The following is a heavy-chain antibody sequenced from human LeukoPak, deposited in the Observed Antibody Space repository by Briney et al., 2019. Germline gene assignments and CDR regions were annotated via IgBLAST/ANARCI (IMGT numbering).Heavy chain of an antibody. CDR2: IYPSDSDT. CDR3: ARHSAPGGSSGSHPLAY. J-gene: IGHJ4*02. CDR1: GFSFTSYW. V-gene: IGHV5-51*01. D-gene: IGHD1-26*01. Sequence: GESLKISCKASGFSFTSYWIAWVRQMPGKGLEWMGIIYPSDSDTRYSPSFQGQVTISADKSISTTYLQWSSLQASDTATYYCARHSAPGGSSGSHPLAYWGQGTLVTDSS.